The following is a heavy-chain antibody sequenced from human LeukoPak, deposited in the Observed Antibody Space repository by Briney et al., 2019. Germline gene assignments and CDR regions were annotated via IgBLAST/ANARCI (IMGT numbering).Heavy chain of an antibody. J-gene: IGHJ6*03. CDR3: ARGYYDSSGYSLRGYMDV. Sequence: TSETLSLTRTVSGGSISSYYWSWIRQPPGKGLEWIGYIYYSGSTNYNPSLKSRVTISVDTSKNQFSLKLSSVTAADTAVYYCARGYYDSSGYSLRGYMDVWGKGTTVTVSS. CDR1: GGSISSYY. V-gene: IGHV4-59*01. D-gene: IGHD3-22*01. CDR2: IYYSGST.